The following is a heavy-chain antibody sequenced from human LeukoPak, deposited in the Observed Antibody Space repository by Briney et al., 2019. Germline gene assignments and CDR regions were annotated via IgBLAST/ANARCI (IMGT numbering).Heavy chain of an antibody. Sequence: GGSLRLSCAASGFTFSSYAMSWVRQAPGNGLEWVSAISGSGGSTYYADSVKGRFTISRDNSKNTLYLQMNSLRAEDTAVYYCAKGLRGYSYGPYNLFDPWGQGTLVTVSS. D-gene: IGHD5-18*01. J-gene: IGHJ5*02. CDR2: ISGSGGST. CDR3: AKGLRGYSYGPYNLFDP. V-gene: IGHV3-23*01. CDR1: GFTFSSYA.